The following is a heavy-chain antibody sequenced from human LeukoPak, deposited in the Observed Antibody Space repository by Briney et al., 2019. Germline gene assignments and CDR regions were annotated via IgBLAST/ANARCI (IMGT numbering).Heavy chain of an antibody. V-gene: IGHV3-23*01. D-gene: IGHD1-1*01. CDR2: ITSNGGTT. CDR3: AKAASHWYFDY. Sequence: GGSLRLSCAASGFTFSDYAMTWVRQAPGKGLEWVSTITSNGGTTYYADSVKGRFAISRDNSKNTLFLQMNSLRAEDTAVYYCAKAASHWYFDYWGQGSLVAVSS. CDR1: GFTFSDYA. J-gene: IGHJ4*02.